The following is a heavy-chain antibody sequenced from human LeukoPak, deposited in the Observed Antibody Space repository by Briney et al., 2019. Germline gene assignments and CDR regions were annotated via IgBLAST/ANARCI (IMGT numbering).Heavy chain of an antibody. V-gene: IGHV3-30*18. J-gene: IGHJ4*02. CDR2: ISYDGSNK. D-gene: IGHD3-10*01. CDR3: AKAAPRGQVRNYFDY. CDR1: GFTFSSYG. Sequence: GGSLRLSCAASGFTFSSYGMHWVRQAPGKGLEWVAVISYDGSNKYYADSVKGRFTISRDNPKNTLYLQMNSLRAEDTAVYYCAKAAPRGQVRNYFDYWGQGTLVTVSS.